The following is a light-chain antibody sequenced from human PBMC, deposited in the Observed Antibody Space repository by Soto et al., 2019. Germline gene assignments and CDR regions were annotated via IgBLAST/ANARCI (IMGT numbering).Light chain of an antibody. CDR3: QQYYTSPWT. Sequence: EMVRTQSPDSLALSLGERSSIKXKSSQSVLYSSESKNYLVWYQQKAGQPPKMLFSWASSREYGGPDRFSGSGSVTDFTRTINSLQAEDVAVYSGQQYYTSPWTFGQGTKVDIK. CDR1: QSVLYSSESKNY. J-gene: IGKJ1*01. CDR2: WAS. V-gene: IGKV4-1*01.